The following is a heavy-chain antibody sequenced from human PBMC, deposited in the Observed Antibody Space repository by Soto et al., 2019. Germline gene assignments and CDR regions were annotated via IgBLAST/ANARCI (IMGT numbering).Heavy chain of an antibody. D-gene: IGHD6-13*01. CDR1: GGSFSGYY. CDR2: INHSGST. V-gene: IGHV4-34*01. Sequence: SETLSLTCAVYGGSFSGYYWSWIRQPPGKGLEWIGEINHSGSTNYNPSLKSRVTISVDTSKNQFSLKLSSVTAADTAVYYCAREISSSCYDYWGQGTLVTVSS. J-gene: IGHJ4*02. CDR3: AREISSSCYDY.